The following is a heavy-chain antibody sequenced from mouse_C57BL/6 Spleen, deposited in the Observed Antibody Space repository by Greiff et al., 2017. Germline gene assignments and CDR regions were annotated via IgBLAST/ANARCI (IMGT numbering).Heavy chain of an antibody. Sequence: QVQLKESGAELVKPGASVKISCKASGYAFSSYWMNWVKQRPGKGLEWIGQIYPGDGDTNYNGKFKGKATLTADKSSSTAYMQLSSLTSEDSAVYFCARDSNYGYCFDYWGQGTTLTVSS. J-gene: IGHJ2*01. CDR1: GYAFSSYW. D-gene: IGHD2-5*01. CDR3: ARDSNYGYCFDY. V-gene: IGHV1-80*01. CDR2: IYPGDGDT.